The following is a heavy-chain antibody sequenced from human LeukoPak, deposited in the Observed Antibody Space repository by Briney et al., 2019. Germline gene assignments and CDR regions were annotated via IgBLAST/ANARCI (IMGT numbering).Heavy chain of an antibody. V-gene: IGHV3-23*01. J-gene: IGHJ2*01. CDR3: ARVAILSWYFDL. CDR2: ISGSGDSA. Sequence: GGSLRLSCEASGFTFSSYAMTWVRQAPGKGLEWVSFISGSGDSAYYADPLKGRFTISRDKSKSTLYLQMDSLRAEDTAVYYCARVAILSWYFDLWGRGTLVTVSS. D-gene: IGHD2-21*01. CDR1: GFTFSSYA.